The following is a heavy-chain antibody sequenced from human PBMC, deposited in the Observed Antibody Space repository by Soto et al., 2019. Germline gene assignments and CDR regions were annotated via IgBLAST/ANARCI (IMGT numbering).Heavy chain of an antibody. CDR1: YGKIRNLCYH. CDR2: IYYSGST. J-gene: IGHJ6*02. D-gene: IGHD5-18*01. Sequence: SLTKSHPNTVFYGKIRNLCYHRSRKQQNPGKGLEGIGYIYYSGSTYYNPSLKSQVTITVDTSKNQSSLKLSSVTAADTAVYYCARENRLYSSAYYGMDVWGQGTTVTVSS. CDR3: ARENRLYSSAYYGMDV. V-gene: IGHV4-31*01.